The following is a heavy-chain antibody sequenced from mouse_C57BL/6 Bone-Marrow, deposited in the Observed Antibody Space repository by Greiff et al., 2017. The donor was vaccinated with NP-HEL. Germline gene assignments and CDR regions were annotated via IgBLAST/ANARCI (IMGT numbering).Heavy chain of an antibody. CDR2: ISSGGSYT. J-gene: IGHJ3*01. V-gene: IGHV5-6*01. Sequence: EVQLMESGGDLVKPGGSLKLSCAASGFTFSSYGMSWVRQTPDKRLEWVATISSGGSYTSYPDSVKGRFTISRDKAKNTLYLQLSSLKSEDTAVYYCASPYDYDVAWFAYWGQGTLVTVSA. CDR1: GFTFSSYG. CDR3: ASPYDYDVAWFAY. D-gene: IGHD2-4*01.